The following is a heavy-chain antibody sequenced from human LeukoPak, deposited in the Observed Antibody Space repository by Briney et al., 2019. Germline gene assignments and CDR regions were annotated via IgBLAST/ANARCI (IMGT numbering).Heavy chain of an antibody. V-gene: IGHV3-30*04. CDR1: GFTFSSYA. CDR2: ISYDGSNK. CDR3: AGLFVWSAGAGSPPPDY. J-gene: IGHJ4*02. D-gene: IGHD3-10*01. Sequence: PGGSLRLSCAASGFTFSSYAMHWVRQAPGKGLEWVAVISYDGSNKYYADSVKGRLTISRDNSKNTLYLQMNSLRAEDTAVYYRAGLFVWSAGAGSPPPDYWGQGTLVTVSS.